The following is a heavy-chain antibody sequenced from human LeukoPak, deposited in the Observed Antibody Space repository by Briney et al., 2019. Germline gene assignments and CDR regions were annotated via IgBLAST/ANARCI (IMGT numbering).Heavy chain of an antibody. Sequence: GESLEISCKGSGYSFATYWIGWVRQMPGKGLEWMGIIYPGDSDTRYSPSFQGQVTISADKSISTAYLQWSSLKASDTAMYYCARCEQQLPPADWGQGTLVTVSS. CDR3: ARCEQQLPPAD. CDR1: GYSFATYW. J-gene: IGHJ4*02. CDR2: IYPGDSDT. D-gene: IGHD6-13*01. V-gene: IGHV5-51*01.